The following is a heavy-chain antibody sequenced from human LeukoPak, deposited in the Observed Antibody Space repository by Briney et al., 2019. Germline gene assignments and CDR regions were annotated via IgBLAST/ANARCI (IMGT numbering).Heavy chain of an antibody. D-gene: IGHD6-19*01. CDR1: GFTFSSYA. CDR2: ISGSGGST. CDR3: AKKPMFIAVAGRYYFDY. V-gene: IGHV3-23*01. Sequence: GGSLRLSCAASGFTFSSYAMSWVRQAPGKGLEWVSAISGSGGSTYYADSVKGRFTISRDNSKNTLYLQMNSLRAEDTAVYYCAKKPMFIAVAGRYYFDYWGQGTLVTVSS. J-gene: IGHJ4*02.